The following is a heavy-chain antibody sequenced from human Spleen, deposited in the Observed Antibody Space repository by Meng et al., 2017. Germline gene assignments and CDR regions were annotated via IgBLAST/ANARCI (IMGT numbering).Heavy chain of an antibody. V-gene: IGHV4-34*01. CDR2: IHHSGST. J-gene: IGHJ5*02. CDR1: GGSLSGYS. CDR3: ARSIVAPNWFDP. D-gene: IGHD5-12*01. Sequence: SETLSLTCAVYGGSLSGYSWNWIRQPPGKGLEWIGEIHHSGSTNYNPSLKSRVTISVDTSKNQFSLKLSSVTAADTAVYYCARSIVAPNWFDPWGQGTLVTVSS.